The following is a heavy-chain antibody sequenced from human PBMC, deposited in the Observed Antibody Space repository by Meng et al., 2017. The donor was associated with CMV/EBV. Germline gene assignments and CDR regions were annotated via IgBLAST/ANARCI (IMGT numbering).Heavy chain of an antibody. CDR3: ARGGIAAAGPFDY. Sequence: VPLQQWCRGPFKPSETLALTCAVHGGSFSGYYWSWIRQPPGKGLEWIGEINHSGSTNYNPSLKSRVTISVDTSKNQFSLKLSSVTAADTAVYYCARGGIAAAGPFDYWGQGTLVTVSS. CDR1: GGSFSGYY. CDR2: INHSGST. D-gene: IGHD6-13*01. V-gene: IGHV4-34*01. J-gene: IGHJ4*02.